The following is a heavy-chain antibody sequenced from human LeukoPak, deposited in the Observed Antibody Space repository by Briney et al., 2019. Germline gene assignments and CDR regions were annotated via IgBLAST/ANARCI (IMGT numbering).Heavy chain of an antibody. V-gene: IGHV3-21*01. CDR1: GFTFRSYC. D-gene: IGHD5-18*01. Sequence: GGSLRLSCAASGFTFRSYCMNWVRQAPGKGLEWVSSISSSSSYIYYADSVKGRFTISRGNAKNSLYLQMNSLRAEDTAVYYCARVGGRYSPIGYWGQGTLVTVSS. CDR3: ARVGGRYSPIGY. CDR2: ISSSSSYI. J-gene: IGHJ4*02.